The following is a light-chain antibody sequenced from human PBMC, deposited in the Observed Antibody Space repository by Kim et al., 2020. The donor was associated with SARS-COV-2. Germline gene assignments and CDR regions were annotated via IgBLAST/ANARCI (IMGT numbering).Light chain of an antibody. V-gene: IGKV3-15*01. J-gene: IGKJ4*01. Sequence: EIVMTQSPPTLSVSPGERATLSCRASQSVSGNLAWYQQKPGQAPRLLIYGVSTRATGIPARFSGSGSGTEFTLTISSLQSEDFAVYYCQWGLTFGGGTKVDIK. CDR2: GVS. CDR1: QSVSGN. CDR3: QWGLT.